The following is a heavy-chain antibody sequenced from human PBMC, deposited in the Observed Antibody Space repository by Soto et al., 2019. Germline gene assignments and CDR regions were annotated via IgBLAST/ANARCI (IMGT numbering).Heavy chain of an antibody. CDR3: ARDREGYSSGWYLAY. CDR2: IWNDESNK. D-gene: IGHD6-19*01. Sequence: QVQLVESGGGVVHPGRSLRLSCAASGFTFSSYDMHWVRQAPGKGLEWVAVIWNDESNKYYGDSVKGRFTISRDNSKNTLYLQMHSLRPEDTAVYYCARDREGYSSGWYLAYWGQGTLVTVTA. J-gene: IGHJ4*02. CDR1: GFTFSSYD. V-gene: IGHV3-30*19.